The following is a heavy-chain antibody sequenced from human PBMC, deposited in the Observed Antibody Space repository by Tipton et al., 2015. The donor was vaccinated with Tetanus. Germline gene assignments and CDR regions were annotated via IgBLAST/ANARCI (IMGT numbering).Heavy chain of an antibody. Sequence: SLRLSCAASGFTFRAHWMHWVRQVPGKGLVWVSRINGDGISTSYADSVKGRFTISRDNAKNNLYLQMNSLRAEDTAVYFCVRGGVVTVGWYFDLWGRGSLVTVSS. CDR1: GFTFRAHW. D-gene: IGHD5-18*01. CDR2: INGDGIST. V-gene: IGHV3-74*01. J-gene: IGHJ2*01. CDR3: VRGGVVTVGWYFDL.